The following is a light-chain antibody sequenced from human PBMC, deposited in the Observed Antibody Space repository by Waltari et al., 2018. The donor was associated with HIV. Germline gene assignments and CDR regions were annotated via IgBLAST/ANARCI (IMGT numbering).Light chain of an antibody. J-gene: IGLJ2*01. CDR3: SSYPRRGTVI. Sequence: QSALTQPASVSGSPGQSIVISFTGPTSDIGYYYSVFLYQHQPGQAPKALISEVSGRPSVISSRFSGSKSGNTAFLAISGLQIDDEGDYFCSSYPRRGTVIFGAGTTLTVL. V-gene: IGLV2-14*01. CDR2: EVS. CDR1: TSDIGYYYS.